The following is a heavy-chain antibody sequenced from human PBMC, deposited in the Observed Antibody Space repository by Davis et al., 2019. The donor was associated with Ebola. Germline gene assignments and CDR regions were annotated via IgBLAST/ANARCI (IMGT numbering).Heavy chain of an antibody. J-gene: IGHJ5*02. CDR3: ARTPLRIAVAYNWFDP. CDR2: INPNSGGT. V-gene: IGHV1-2*06. Sequence: ASVKVSYKASGYTFTGYYMHWVRQAPGQGLEWMGRINPNSGGTNYAQKFQGRVTMTRDTSISTAYMELSRLRSDDTAVYYCARTPLRIAVAYNWFDPWGQGTLVTVSS. CDR1: GYTFTGYY. D-gene: IGHD6-19*01.